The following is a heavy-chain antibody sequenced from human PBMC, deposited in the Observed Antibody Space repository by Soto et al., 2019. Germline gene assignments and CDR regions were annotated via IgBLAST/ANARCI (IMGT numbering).Heavy chain of an antibody. V-gene: IGHV3-48*02. D-gene: IGHD3-16*01. CDR1: GFTLSSYS. Sequence: EVQLVESGGRLVQPGGSLRLSCAASGFTLSSYSMNWARQAPGKGLEWVSYISSSSSTIYYADSVKGRFTISRDNAKNSLYLQMNSLRDEDTAVYYCERGGAFKIDYWGQGTLVTVSS. CDR3: ERGGAFKIDY. J-gene: IGHJ4*02. CDR2: ISSSSSTI.